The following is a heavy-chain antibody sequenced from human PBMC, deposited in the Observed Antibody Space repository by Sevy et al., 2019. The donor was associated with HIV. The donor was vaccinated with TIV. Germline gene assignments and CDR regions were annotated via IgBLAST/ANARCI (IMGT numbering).Heavy chain of an antibody. V-gene: IGHV4-28*01. CDR1: GYSISSGKW. D-gene: IGHD3-16*02. CDR3: ATTGPYYDYGWGTYRAFYFAH. CDR2: IYYRGST. J-gene: IGHJ4*02. Sequence: SETLSLTCDVSGYSISSGKWWGWIRQSPGKGLEWIGFIYYRGSTYYNPSLQSRLTMSVDTSKNQFSLKLRSVTAVDMAIYYCATTGPYYDYGWGTYRAFYFAHWGQGVLVTVSS.